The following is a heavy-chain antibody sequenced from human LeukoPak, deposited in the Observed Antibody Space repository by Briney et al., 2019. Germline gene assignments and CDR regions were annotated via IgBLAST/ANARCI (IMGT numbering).Heavy chain of an antibody. D-gene: IGHD7-27*01. J-gene: IGHJ4*02. Sequence: GGSLRLSCETSGFIFSDYAMTWVRQAPGKGLEWVSAISGSGGSTYYADSVKGRFTISRDNSKNTLYLQMNSLRAEDTAVYYCAETMGKSYWGQGTLVTVSS. CDR2: ISGSGGST. CDR1: GFIFSDYA. V-gene: IGHV3-23*01. CDR3: AETMGKSY.